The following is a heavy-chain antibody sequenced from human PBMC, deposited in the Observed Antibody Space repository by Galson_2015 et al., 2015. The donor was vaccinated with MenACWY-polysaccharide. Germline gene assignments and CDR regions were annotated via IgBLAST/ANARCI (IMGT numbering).Heavy chain of an antibody. Sequence: SLRLSCAVSAFTFSSYVMSWVRQAPGRGLEWVSSITDSGSSTYYVDSVKGRFTISRDNSKNTLYLQVNSLRADDTAVYYCAKGGREVDNWLDPWGQGALVTVSS. CDR1: AFTFSSYV. V-gene: IGHV3-23*01. CDR3: AKGGREVDNWLDP. CDR2: ITDSGSST. J-gene: IGHJ5*02. D-gene: IGHD1-26*01.